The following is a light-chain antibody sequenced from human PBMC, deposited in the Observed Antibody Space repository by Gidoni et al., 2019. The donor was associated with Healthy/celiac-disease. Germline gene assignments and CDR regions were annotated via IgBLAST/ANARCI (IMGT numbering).Light chain of an antibody. CDR3: QQYNSYSGT. CDR2: KAS. J-gene: IGKJ1*01. Sequence: DIQMTQSPSTLSASVGDRVTITCRARQSISSWLAWYQQKPGKAPKLLIYKASSLESGVPSRFSGSGSGTEFTLTISSLQPDDFATYYCQQYNSYSGTFGQXTKVEIK. V-gene: IGKV1-5*03. CDR1: QSISSW.